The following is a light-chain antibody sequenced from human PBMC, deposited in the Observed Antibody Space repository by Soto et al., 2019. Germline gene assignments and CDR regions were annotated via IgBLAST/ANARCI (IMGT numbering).Light chain of an antibody. CDR3: QVWHTNDDHVV. Sequence: SYELTQPPSVSVAPGQTARLTCGGNNIGSKYVHWYQQRPGQAPVLVVSDDSDRPSGIPERFSGSNSGNTATLTISRVEAGDEADYYCQVWHTNDDHVVFGGGTNVTVL. V-gene: IGLV3-21*02. J-gene: IGLJ2*01. CDR1: NIGSKY. CDR2: DDS.